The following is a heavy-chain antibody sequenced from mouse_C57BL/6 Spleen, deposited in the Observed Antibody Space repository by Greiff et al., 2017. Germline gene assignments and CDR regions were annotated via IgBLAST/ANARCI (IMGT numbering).Heavy chain of an antibody. J-gene: IGHJ4*01. CDR2: IYPGDGDT. D-gene: IGHD4-1*01. CDR3: AITGGYAMDY. Sequence: QVQLQQSGPELVKPGASVKISCKASGYAFRSSWMNWVKQRPGKGLEWIGRIYPGDGDTNYNGKFKGKATLTADKSSSTAYMQLSSLTSEDSAVYFCAITGGYAMDYWGQGTSVTVSS. CDR1: GYAFRSSW. V-gene: IGHV1-82*01.